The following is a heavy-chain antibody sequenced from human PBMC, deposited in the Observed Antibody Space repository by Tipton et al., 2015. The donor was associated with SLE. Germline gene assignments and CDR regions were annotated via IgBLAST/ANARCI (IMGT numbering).Heavy chain of an antibody. CDR1: GVSFSDYY. CDR2: ISHSGTT. V-gene: IGHV4-34*01. J-gene: IGHJ2*01. D-gene: IGHD2-8*01. CDR3: ARLPLGLMVYVKGYFDL. Sequence: TLSLTCAVYGVSFSDYYWSWIRQPPGKGLEWIGEISHSGTTKYNPSLKSRVTISVDTSKNQFSLKLSSVTAADTAVYYCARLPLGLMVYVKGYFDLWGRGPLVTVSS.